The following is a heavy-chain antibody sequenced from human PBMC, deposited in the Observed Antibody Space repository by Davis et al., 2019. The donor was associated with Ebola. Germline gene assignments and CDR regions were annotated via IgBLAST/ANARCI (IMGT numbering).Heavy chain of an antibody. CDR1: GYTFTSYD. V-gene: IGHV1-8*01. J-gene: IGHJ4*02. CDR2: MNPISGHT. Sequence: ASVKVSCKASGYTFTSYDISWVRQATGQGLEWMGWMNPISGHTGYAQKFQGRVTITADESTSTAYMELRSLRSEDTAVYYCARGPTDPSGGWGQGTLVTVSS. CDR3: ARGPTDPSGG. D-gene: IGHD3-16*01.